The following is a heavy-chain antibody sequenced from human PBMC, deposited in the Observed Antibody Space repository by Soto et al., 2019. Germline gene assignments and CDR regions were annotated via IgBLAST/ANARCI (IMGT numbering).Heavy chain of an antibody. D-gene: IGHD1-26*01. J-gene: IGHJ4*02. CDR2: ISGSSTFT. CDR3: APTRGASGY. Sequence: QVQLVESGGGLVKPGGSLRLSCAASGFTFSDYYMNWIRQAPGKGLEWVSYISGSSTFTNYADSVKGRFTISRDNAKNSLYLQMNSRRADDTAVYYCAPTRGASGYWGQGTLVTVSS. V-gene: IGHV3-11*05. CDR1: GFTFSDYY.